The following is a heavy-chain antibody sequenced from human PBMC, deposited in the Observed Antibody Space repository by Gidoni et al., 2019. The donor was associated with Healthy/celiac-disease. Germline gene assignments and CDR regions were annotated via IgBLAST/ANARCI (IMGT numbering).Heavy chain of an antibody. CDR2: INPNSGGT. D-gene: IGHD3-10*01. V-gene: IGHV1-2*02. Sequence: QVQLVQSGAEVKKPGASVKVSCQASGYTFTGYYMHWVLQAPGQGLEWMEWINPNSGGTNDAQKFQGRVTMTRDTSISTAYMELSRLRSDDTAVYYCARVPGRGGMDVWGQGTTVTVSS. CDR3: ARVPGRGGMDV. J-gene: IGHJ6*02. CDR1: GYTFTGYY.